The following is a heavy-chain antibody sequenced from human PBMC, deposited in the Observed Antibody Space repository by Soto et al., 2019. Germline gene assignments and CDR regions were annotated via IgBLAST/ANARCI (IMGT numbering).Heavy chain of an antibody. Sequence: SETLSLTCTVSGGSISSGGYYWSWVRQHPGKGLEWIGYIYYSGSTYYNPSLKSRVTISVDTSKNQFSLKLSSVTAADTAVYYCARASPTGPPSSFDIWGQGTMVTVSS. D-gene: IGHD3-9*01. CDR1: GGSISSGGYY. J-gene: IGHJ3*02. CDR3: ARASPTGPPSSFDI. V-gene: IGHV4-31*03. CDR2: IYYSGST.